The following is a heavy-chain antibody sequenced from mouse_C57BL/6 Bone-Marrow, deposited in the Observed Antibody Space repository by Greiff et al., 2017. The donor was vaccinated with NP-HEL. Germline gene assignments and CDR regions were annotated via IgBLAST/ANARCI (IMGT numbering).Heavy chain of an antibody. CDR3: TTFLYLDY. Sequence: EVQLQQSGAELVRPGASVKLSCTASGFNIKDDYMHWVKQRPEQGLEWIGWIDPENGDTEYASKFQGKATITADTSSNTAYLQLSSLTSEDTAVCYCTTFLYLDYWGQGTTLTVSS. V-gene: IGHV14-4*01. J-gene: IGHJ2*01. CDR1: GFNIKDDY. CDR2: IDPENGDT.